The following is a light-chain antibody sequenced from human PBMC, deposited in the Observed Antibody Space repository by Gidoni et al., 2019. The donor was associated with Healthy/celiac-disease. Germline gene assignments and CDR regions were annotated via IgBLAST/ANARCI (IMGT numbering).Light chain of an antibody. CDR3: QQRSNWPLFT. J-gene: IGKJ3*01. CDR1: QSVSSY. Sequence: EIVLTQSPATLSLSPGERATLSCRASQSVSSYLAWYQQQPGQAHRLLIYDASNRATGIPARFSGSGSGTDFTLTISSLEPEDFAVYYCQQRSNWPLFTFGPGTKVDIK. V-gene: IGKV3-11*01. CDR2: DAS.